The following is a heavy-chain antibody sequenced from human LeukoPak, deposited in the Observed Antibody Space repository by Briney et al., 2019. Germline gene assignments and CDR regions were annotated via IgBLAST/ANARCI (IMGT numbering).Heavy chain of an antibody. J-gene: IGHJ5*02. V-gene: IGHV4-61*01. CDR2: IYYSGST. CDR3: ARGWIQLWPSNRFDP. Sequence: SETLSLTCTVSGGSISSSSYYWSWIRQPPGKGLEWIGYIYYSGSTNYNPSLKSRVTISVDTSKNQFSLKLSSVTAADTAVYYCARGWIQLWPSNRFDPWGQGTLVTVSS. CDR1: GGSISSSSYY. D-gene: IGHD5-18*01.